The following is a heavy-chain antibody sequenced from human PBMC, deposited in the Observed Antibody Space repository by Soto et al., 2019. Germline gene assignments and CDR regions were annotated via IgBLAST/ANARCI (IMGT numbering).Heavy chain of an antibody. D-gene: IGHD6-13*01. J-gene: IGHJ4*02. Sequence: QVQLVQSGAEVKKPGSSVKVSCKASGGTFSSYTISWVRQAPGQGLEWMGRIIPILGIANYAQKFQGRVTITADKYTSTAYMELSSLRSEDTAVYYCARLFGSSSSDYWGQGTLVTVSS. CDR3: ARLFGSSSSDY. CDR1: GGTFSSYT. CDR2: IIPILGIA. V-gene: IGHV1-69*02.